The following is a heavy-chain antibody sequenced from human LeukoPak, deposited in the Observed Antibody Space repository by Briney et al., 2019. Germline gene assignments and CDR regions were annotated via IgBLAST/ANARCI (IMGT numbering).Heavy chain of an antibody. CDR1: GGSITTYS. D-gene: IGHD2-15*01. Sequence: SETLSLTCTVSGGSITTYSWSWIRQPAGKGLELIGRIYASGSTTYNPSLKSRVTMSVDTSKNQFSVRLTSVAAADTAVYYCARAAYCSGASCYFDYWGQGTLVTVSS. CDR2: IYASGST. CDR3: ARAAYCSGASCYFDY. V-gene: IGHV4-4*07. J-gene: IGHJ4*02.